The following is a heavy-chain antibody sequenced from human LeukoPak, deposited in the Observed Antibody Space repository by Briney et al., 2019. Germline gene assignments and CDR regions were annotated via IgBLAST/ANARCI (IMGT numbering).Heavy chain of an antibody. CDR3: ARGLRQLVRSWHY. CDR2: INHRGST. D-gene: IGHD6-6*01. V-gene: IGHV4-34*01. J-gene: IGHJ4*02. CDR1: GGSFSGYY. Sequence: SETLSLTCAVYGGSFSGYYWSWIRQPPGKGLEWIGEINHRGSTNYNPTLKSRVTISVDTSKNQFSLKLSSVTAADTAVYYCARGLRQLVRSWHYWGQGTLVTVSS.